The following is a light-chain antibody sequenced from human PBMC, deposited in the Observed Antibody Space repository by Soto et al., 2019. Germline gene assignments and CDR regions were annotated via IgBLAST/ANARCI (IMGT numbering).Light chain of an antibody. CDR1: QTVGGDY. V-gene: IGKV3-20*01. J-gene: IGKJ4*01. CDR2: DAS. CDR3: QQCATAPLT. Sequence: EIVLTQSPGTLYLSPGETATLSCRASQTVGGDYLAWYQQKPGQPPRLLIDDASRRATGIPDRFSGDGSGTDFTLTISRLEPEDFAVYYCQQCATAPLTFGGGTTVEI.